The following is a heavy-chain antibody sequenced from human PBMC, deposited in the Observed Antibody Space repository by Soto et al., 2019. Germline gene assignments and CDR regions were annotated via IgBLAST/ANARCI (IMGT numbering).Heavy chain of an antibody. D-gene: IGHD5-18*01. J-gene: IGHJ6*03. CDR1: GFTFSSYW. CDR3: ARVDTAVYYYYYYMDV. CDR2: IKQDGSEK. V-gene: IGHV3-7*01. Sequence: GGSLRLSCAASGFTFSSYWMIWVRQAPGKGLEWVANIKQDGSEKYYVDSVKGRFTISRDNAKNSLYLQMNSLRAEDTAVYYCARVDTAVYYYYYYMDVWGKGTTVTVSS.